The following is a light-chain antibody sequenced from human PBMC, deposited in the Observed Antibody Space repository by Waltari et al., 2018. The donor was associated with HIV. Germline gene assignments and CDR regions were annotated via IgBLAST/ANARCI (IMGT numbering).Light chain of an antibody. CDR2: DDS. J-gene: IGLJ2*01. CDR1: DIESKV. V-gene: IGLV3-21*04. CDR3: QVWDSSSGVV. Sequence: SYVLTQSPSVSVAPGKTARIPCGGNDIESKVVHWYQQKPGQAPLLVIYDDSDRPSGMSERVSGSNSGNTATLTISRVEAGDEAAYYCQVWDSSSGVVFGGGTNLTVL.